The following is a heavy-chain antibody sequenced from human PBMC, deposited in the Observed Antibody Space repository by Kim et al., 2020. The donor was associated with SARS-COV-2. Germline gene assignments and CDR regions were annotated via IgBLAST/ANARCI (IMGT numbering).Heavy chain of an antibody. CDR3: ARVLEFGGAYERAH. CDR1: GFTFSSYS. J-gene: IGHJ1*01. Sequence: GGSLRLSCAASGFTFSSYSMNWVRQAPGKGLEWVSYISSSSSTIYYADSVKGRFTISRDNAKNSLYLQMNSLRAEDTAVYYCARVLEFGGAYERAHWGQGTLVTVSS. D-gene: IGHD3-16*01. V-gene: IGHV3-48*04. CDR2: ISSSSSTI.